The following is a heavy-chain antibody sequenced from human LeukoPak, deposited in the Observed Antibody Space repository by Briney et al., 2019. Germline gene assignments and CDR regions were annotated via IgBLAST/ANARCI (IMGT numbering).Heavy chain of an antibody. CDR1: GGSFSGYY. V-gene: IGHV4-34*01. CDR3: ARVWHGSGSYYPKPPDY. J-gene: IGHJ4*02. D-gene: IGHD3-10*01. CDR2: INHSGST. Sequence: SETLSLTCAVYGGSFSGYYWSWIRQPPRKGLEWIGEINHSGSTNYNPSLKSRVTISVDTSKNQFSLKLSSVTAADTAVYYCARVWHGSGSYYPKPPDYWGQGTLVTVSS.